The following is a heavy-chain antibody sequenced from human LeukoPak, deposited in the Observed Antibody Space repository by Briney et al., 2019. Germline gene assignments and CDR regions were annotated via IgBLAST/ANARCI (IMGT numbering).Heavy chain of an antibody. CDR1: GGSFSGYY. CDR3: ARGQRWLQLAYYYYYMDV. Sequence: NPSETLSLTCAVYGGSFSGYYWSWIRQPPGKGLEWIGEINHSGSTNYNPSLKSRVTISVDTSKNQFSLKLSSVTAADTAVYYCARGQRWLQLAYYYYYMDVWGKGTTVTISS. D-gene: IGHD5-24*01. V-gene: IGHV4-34*01. J-gene: IGHJ6*03. CDR2: INHSGST.